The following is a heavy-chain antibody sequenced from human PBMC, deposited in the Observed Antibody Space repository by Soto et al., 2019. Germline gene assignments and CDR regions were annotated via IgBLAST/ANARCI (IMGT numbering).Heavy chain of an antibody. D-gene: IGHD6-19*01. J-gene: IGHJ6*02. CDR2: IYPGDSDT. CDR3: AWLGIAVAGTYVMDV. Sequence: PGESLKISCNGSGYIFTNYSIGWVRQMPGKGLEWMGIIYPGDSDTRYSPSFQGQVTISADKSISTAYLQWSSLKASDTAMYYCAWLGIAVAGTYVMDVWGQGTTVTVSS. V-gene: IGHV5-51*01. CDR1: GYIFTNYS.